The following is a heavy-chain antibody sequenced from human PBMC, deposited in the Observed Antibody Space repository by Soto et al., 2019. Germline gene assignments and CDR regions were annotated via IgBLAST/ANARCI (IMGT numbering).Heavy chain of an antibody. D-gene: IGHD5-12*01. CDR2: IYWDDDK. Sequence: QITLKESGPPLVKPTQTLTLTCTFSGFSLSTSGVGVGWIRQPPGKALEWLALIYWDDDKRYSPSLKSRLTITMDTSKNQVVLTTANMDPVDTATYYGAHRRRRADVAAFDIWGQGKMVTVSS. CDR3: AHRRRRADVAAFDI. J-gene: IGHJ3*02. V-gene: IGHV2-5*02. CDR1: GFSLSTSGVG.